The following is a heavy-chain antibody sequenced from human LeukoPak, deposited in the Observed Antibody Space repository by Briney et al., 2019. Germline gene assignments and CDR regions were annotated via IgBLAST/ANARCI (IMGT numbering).Heavy chain of an antibody. CDR2: MYYSGNT. D-gene: IGHD6-6*01. V-gene: IGHV4-59*01. J-gene: IGHJ4*02. Sequence: IGYMYYSGNTNYNPSLKNRVTISVDTSKNQFSLKLSSVTAADTAVYYCASTYSSSSSLFHYWGQGTLVTVSS. CDR3: ASTYSSSSSLFHY.